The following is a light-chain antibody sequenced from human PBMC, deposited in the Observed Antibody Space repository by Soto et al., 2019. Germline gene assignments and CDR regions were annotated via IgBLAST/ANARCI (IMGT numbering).Light chain of an antibody. CDR2: GVS. CDR3: QQYNNWPLT. V-gene: IGKV3-15*01. J-gene: IGKJ1*01. CDR1: QSVSRN. Sequence: EIVMTQSPATLSVSPGERATLSSRASQSVSRNLAWYQQKTGQPPRILIYGVSTRGTDIPARFSGSGPGTEFTLTISRLQSEDSVVYYCQQYNNWPLTFGQGTKVDIK.